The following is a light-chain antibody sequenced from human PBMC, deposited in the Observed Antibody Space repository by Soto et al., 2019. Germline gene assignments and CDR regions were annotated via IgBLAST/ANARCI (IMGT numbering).Light chain of an antibody. CDR3: ASLTTNNFV. CDR2: EVS. CDR1: SSDVGAYNL. V-gene: IGLV2-14*01. J-gene: IGLJ1*01. Sequence: QSVLTQPASVSGSPGQSITISCTGTSSDVGAYNLVSWYQHHPDKAPKLMISEVSNRPSGVSDRFSGSKSGNTASLTISGLQAEDEADYYCASLTTNNFVFGTANKVTV.